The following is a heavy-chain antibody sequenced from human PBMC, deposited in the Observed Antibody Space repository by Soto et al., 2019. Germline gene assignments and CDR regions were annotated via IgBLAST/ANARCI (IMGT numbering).Heavy chain of an antibody. J-gene: IGHJ6*03. Sequence: SETLSLTCAVYGGSFSGYYWSWIRQPPGKGLEWIGEINHSGSTNYNPSLKSRVTISVDTSKNQFSLKLSSVTAADTAVYYCARLWFGESYAYYYYYYMDVWGKGTTVTVSS. CDR1: GGSFSGYY. V-gene: IGHV4-34*01. CDR3: ARLWFGESYAYYYYYYMDV. CDR2: INHSGST. D-gene: IGHD3-10*01.